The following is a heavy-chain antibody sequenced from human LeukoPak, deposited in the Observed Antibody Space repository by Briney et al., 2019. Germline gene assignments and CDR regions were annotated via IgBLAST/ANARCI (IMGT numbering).Heavy chain of an antibody. Sequence: SETLSLTCTVSGGSISRYYWSWIRQPPGKGLEWIGYIYYSGSTNSNPSLKSRVTISVDTSKNQFSLKLSSVTAADTAVYYCASASRPPYYYGMDVWGQGTTVTVSS. J-gene: IGHJ6*02. V-gene: IGHV4-59*01. CDR2: IYYSGST. CDR1: GGSISRYY. CDR3: ASASRPPYYYGMDV.